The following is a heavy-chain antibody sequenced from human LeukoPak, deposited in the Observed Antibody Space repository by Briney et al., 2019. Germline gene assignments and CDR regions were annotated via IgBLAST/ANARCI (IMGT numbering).Heavy chain of an antibody. CDR1: GGSISSYY. CDR3: ARDKRVAVAGTYIYYYYMDV. V-gene: IGHV4-4*07. Sequence: SETLSLTCTVSGGSISSYYWSWIRQPAGKGLEWIGRIYISGSGSTNYNPSLKSRVTMSVDTSKNQFSLKLSSVTAADTAVYYCARDKRVAVAGTYIYYYYMDVWGKGTTVTVSS. CDR2: IYISGSGST. D-gene: IGHD6-19*01. J-gene: IGHJ6*03.